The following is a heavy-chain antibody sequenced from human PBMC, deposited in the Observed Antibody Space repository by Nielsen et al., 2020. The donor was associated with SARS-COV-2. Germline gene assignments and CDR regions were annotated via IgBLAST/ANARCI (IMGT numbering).Heavy chain of an antibody. CDR3: ARATPSSGSYFT. Sequence: PETLSLTCTVSGGSISSYYWSWIRQPPGKGLEWIGYIYYSGSTNYNPSLKSRVTISVDTSKNQFSLKLSSVTAADTAVYYCARATPSSGSYFTWGQGTLVTVSS. CDR1: GGSISSYY. D-gene: IGHD1-26*01. J-gene: IGHJ5*02. CDR2: IYYSGST. V-gene: IGHV4-59*13.